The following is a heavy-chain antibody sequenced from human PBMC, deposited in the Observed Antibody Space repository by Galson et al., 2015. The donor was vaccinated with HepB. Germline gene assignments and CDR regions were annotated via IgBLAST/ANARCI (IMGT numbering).Heavy chain of an antibody. CDR3: AKVSQKLYVWGSYLLDY. Sequence: SLRLSCAASGFTFSSYGMHWVRQAPGKGLEWVAFIRYDGSNKYYAYSVKGRFTISRDKSKNTLYLQMNSLRAEDTAVYYCAKVSQKLYVWGSYLLDYWGQGTLVTVSS. D-gene: IGHD3-16*02. CDR1: GFTFSSYG. V-gene: IGHV3-30*02. J-gene: IGHJ4*02. CDR2: IRYDGSNK.